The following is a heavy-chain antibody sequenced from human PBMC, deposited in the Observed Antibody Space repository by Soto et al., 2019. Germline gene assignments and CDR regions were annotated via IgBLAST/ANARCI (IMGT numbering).Heavy chain of an antibody. CDR2: IIPILGIA. V-gene: IGHV1-69*02. D-gene: IGHD2-8*01. J-gene: IGHJ1*01. CDR3: ASSPPDCTNGVCYTSHPRGMYFQH. Sequence: GASVKVSCKASGGTFSSYTISWVRQAPGQGLEWMGRIIPILGIANYAQKFQGRVTITADKSTSTAYMELSSLRSEDTAVYYCASSPPDCTNGVCYTSHPRGMYFQHCGQGTLVTVSS. CDR1: GGTFSSYT.